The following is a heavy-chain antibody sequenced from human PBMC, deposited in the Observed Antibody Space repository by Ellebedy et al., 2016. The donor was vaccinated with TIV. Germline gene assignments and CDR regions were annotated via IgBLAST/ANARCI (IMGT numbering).Heavy chain of an antibody. V-gene: IGHV1-18*04. Sequence: AASVKVSCNTSGYTFTTHGVSWVRQAPGQGLEWMGWVSGYNGNTQYAQKFQGRVTMTKDTSTTTAYMELRSLRSDDTAVYYCARDPDSWLTDYWGQGTLVTVSS. CDR1: GYTFTTHG. CDR3: ARDPDSWLTDY. J-gene: IGHJ4*02. CDR2: VSGYNGNT. D-gene: IGHD6-13*01.